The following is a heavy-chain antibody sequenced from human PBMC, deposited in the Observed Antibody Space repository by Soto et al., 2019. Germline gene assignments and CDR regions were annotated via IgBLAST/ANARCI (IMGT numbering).Heavy chain of an antibody. D-gene: IGHD6-13*01. CDR3: ARGMNPQDY. CDR1: GFSISSGFY. Sequence: SETLSLTCNVSGFSISSGFYWGWVRQPPGKGLEWIGAIYHSGTTYFNPSLKIRVTMAIDTSKNQFSLSLASVAAADTAMYYCARGMNPQDYWGQGTLVTVSS. V-gene: IGHV4-38-2*02. CDR2: IYHSGTT. J-gene: IGHJ4*02.